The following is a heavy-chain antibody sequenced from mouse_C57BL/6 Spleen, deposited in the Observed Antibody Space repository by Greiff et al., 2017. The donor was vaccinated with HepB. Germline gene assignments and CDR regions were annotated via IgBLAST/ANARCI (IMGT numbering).Heavy chain of an antibody. CDR2: INPYNGDT. D-gene: IGHD2-2*01. Sequence: VQLQQSGPELVKPGDSVKISCKASGYSFTGYFMNWVMQSHGKSLEWIGRINPYNGDTFYNQKFKGKATLTVDKSSSTAHMELRSLTSEDSAVYYCAREGYGYGAMDYWGQGTSVTVSS. J-gene: IGHJ4*01. CDR3: AREGYGYGAMDY. CDR1: GYSFTGYF. V-gene: IGHV1-20*01.